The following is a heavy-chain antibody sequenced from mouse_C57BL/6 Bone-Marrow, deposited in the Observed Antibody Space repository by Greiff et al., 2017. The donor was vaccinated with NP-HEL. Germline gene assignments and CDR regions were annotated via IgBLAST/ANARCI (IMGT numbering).Heavy chain of an antibody. D-gene: IGHD1-1*01. J-gene: IGHJ1*03. CDR1: GYTFTSYG. CDR2: IYPRSGNT. Sequence: VQVVESGAELARPGASVKLSCKASGYTFTSYGISWVKQRTGQGLEWIGEIYPRSGNTYYNEKFKGKATLTADKSSSTAYMELRSLTSEDSAVYFCARAGLLDWYFDVWGTGTTVTVSS. CDR3: ARAGLLDWYFDV. V-gene: IGHV1-81*01.